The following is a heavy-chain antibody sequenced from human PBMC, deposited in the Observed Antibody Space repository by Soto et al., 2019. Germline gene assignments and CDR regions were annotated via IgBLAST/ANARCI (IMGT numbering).Heavy chain of an antibody. CDR2: INPNNGDT. CDR1: GYTFTGYY. CDR3: ARHSDYDYVFDY. D-gene: IGHD5-12*01. Sequence: QVQLVQSGAEVKKPGASVKVSCKASGYTFTGYYIHWVRQAPGQGLEWMGWINPNNGDTNYAQKFQGRVTMTRDTSTSTAYMELSSLTFDDTAVYYCARHSDYDYVFDYWGQGTLVTVSS. V-gene: IGHV1-2*02. J-gene: IGHJ4*02.